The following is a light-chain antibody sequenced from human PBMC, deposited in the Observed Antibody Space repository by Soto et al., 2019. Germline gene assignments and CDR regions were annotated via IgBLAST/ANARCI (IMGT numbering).Light chain of an antibody. J-gene: IGKJ1*01. Sequence: EIMLTQSPATLSLSPGETATLSCRASQSLSRYLAWYQQKPGQAPRLLIYGASVRATGIPARFSGSGSGTDFTLTISGLEPEDFAVYYCQQRRTTFGQVTTIEIK. CDR2: GAS. CDR1: QSLSRY. V-gene: IGKV3-11*01. CDR3: QQRRTT.